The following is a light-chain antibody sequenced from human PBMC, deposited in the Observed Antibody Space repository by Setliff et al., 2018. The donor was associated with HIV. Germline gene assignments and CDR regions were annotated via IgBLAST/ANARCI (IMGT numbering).Light chain of an antibody. V-gene: IGKV3-15*01. J-gene: IGKJ2*01. CDR1: QSVSTN. Sequence: ILMTQSPATLSVSPGERATLSCRASQSVSTNLAWYQQKPGQAPGLLIYATSTRATGIPARFSGSGSGTDFTLTISSLQSEDSALYFCQQYNTWPPYTFGQGTKVDIK. CDR2: ATS. CDR3: QQYNTWPPYT.